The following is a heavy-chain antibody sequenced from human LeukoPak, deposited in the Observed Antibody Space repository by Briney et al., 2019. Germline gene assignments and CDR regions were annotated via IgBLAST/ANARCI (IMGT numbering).Heavy chain of an antibody. D-gene: IGHD3-10*01. Sequence: PSETLSLTCAVSGGSFSGYDWSWIRQPPGKGLEWIGEINHSGNTNYNPSLKSRVTISVDTSKNQFSLTLSSVTAADTAVYYCARGGGYNWFDPWGQGTLVTVSS. V-gene: IGHV4-34*01. CDR2: INHSGNT. J-gene: IGHJ5*02. CDR1: GGSFSGYD. CDR3: ARGGGYNWFDP.